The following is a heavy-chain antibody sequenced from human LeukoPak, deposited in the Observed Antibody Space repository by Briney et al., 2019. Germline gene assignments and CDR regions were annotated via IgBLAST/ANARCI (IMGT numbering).Heavy chain of an antibody. CDR1: GGSMSRHY. D-gene: IGHD3-22*01. CDR2: IYYNGKT. V-gene: IGHV4-59*11. J-gene: IGHJ3*02. CDR3: ARLLDKDSSGDPDTFDM. Sequence: PSETLSLTCSVSGGSMSRHYWCWIRQPPGKGLEWVGYIYYNGKTYYNPSLQSRVTISIDTSKNLFSLKLTSVTAADTAVYSCARLLDKDSSGDPDTFDMWGQGTMVTVSS.